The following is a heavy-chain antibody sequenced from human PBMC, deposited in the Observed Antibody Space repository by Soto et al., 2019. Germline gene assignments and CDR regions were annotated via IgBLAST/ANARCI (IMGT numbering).Heavy chain of an antibody. CDR1: GGSFSGYY. Sequence: SETLSLTCAVYGGSFSGYYWSWIRQPPGKGLEWIGEINHSGSTNYNPSLKSRVTISVDTSKNQFSLKLSSVTAADTAVYYFARGSKRNTIFGVVKAPQFDYWGQGTLVTVSS. CDR2: INHSGST. V-gene: IGHV4-34*01. D-gene: IGHD3-3*01. J-gene: IGHJ4*02. CDR3: ARGSKRNTIFGVVKAPQFDY.